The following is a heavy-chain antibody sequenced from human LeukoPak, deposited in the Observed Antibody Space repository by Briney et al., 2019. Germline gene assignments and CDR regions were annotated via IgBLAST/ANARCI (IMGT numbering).Heavy chain of an antibody. D-gene: IGHD2-2*01. V-gene: IGHV3-48*04. Sequence: GGSLRLSCAASGFTFSSYSMNWVRQAPGKGLEWVSYISSSSSTIYYADSVKGRFTISRDNAKNSLYLQMNSLRAEDTAVYYCARDQRDCSSTSCTVEEGFDPWGQGTLVTVSS. CDR1: GFTFSSYS. J-gene: IGHJ5*02. CDR2: ISSSSSTI. CDR3: ARDQRDCSSTSCTVEEGFDP.